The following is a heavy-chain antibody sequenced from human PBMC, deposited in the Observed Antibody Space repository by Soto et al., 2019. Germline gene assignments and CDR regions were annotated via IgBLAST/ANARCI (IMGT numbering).Heavy chain of an antibody. CDR1: GYTFINYA. CDR3: AKEGAAGYYFDH. J-gene: IGHJ4*02. D-gene: IGHD6-13*01. CDR2: INAGNGNT. V-gene: IGHV1-3*01. Sequence: GASVKVSCKASGYTFINYAIYWVRQAPGQRLEWMGWINAGNGNTKYSQKFQARVTITRDTSASTAYMELSSLRSEDTAVYYCAKEGAAGYYFDHWGQGTLDTVSS.